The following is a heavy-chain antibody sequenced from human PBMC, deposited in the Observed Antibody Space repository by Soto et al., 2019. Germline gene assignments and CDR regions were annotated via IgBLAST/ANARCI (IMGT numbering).Heavy chain of an antibody. Sequence: SVKGRFTISSDTSKNVVYLQMNSLRADDTAVYFCAKWDGYGDSWGQGNLVTVSS. J-gene: IGHJ5*01. V-gene: IGHV3-23*01. D-gene: IGHD5-12*01. CDR3: AKWDGYGDS.